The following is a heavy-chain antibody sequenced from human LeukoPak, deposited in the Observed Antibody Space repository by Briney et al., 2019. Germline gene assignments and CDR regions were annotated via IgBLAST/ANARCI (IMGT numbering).Heavy chain of an antibody. J-gene: IGHJ5*02. Sequence: SETLSLTCTVSTGSISSYYCSWIRQPAGKGLEYIGRIYRSGSTNYSPSLKSRVTMSVDTSKNQFSLKLTSVTAADTAVYYCARGDIIRGDYNWFDPWGQGILVTVSS. V-gene: IGHV4-4*07. CDR2: IYRSGST. D-gene: IGHD3-10*01. CDR3: ARGDIIRGDYNWFDP. CDR1: TGSISSYY.